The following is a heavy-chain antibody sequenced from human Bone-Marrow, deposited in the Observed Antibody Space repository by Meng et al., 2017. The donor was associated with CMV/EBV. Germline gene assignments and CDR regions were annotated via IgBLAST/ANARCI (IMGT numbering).Heavy chain of an antibody. Sequence: SETLSLTCAVYGGSFSGYYWSWIRQPPGKGLEWIGEINHSGSTNYNPSLKSRVTISVDTSKNQFSLRLSSVTAADTAVYYCARAIPYCTSNSCHKRWFDPWGQGALVTVSS. CDR1: GGSFSGYY. V-gene: IGHV4-34*01. CDR2: INHSGST. J-gene: IGHJ5*02. D-gene: IGHD2-2*02. CDR3: ARAIPYCTSNSCHKRWFDP.